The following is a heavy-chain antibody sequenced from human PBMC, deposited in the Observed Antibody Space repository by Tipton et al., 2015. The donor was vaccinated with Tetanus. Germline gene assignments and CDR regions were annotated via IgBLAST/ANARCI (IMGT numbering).Heavy chain of an antibody. CDR2: ISDSGLT. D-gene: IGHD3-10*01. V-gene: IGHV4-61*08. J-gene: IGHJ4*02. Sequence: GLVKPSETLSLTCTVSGGSVRSGDYSWNWIRQPPGKGLEWLAYISDSGLTNSNYFLKSRITISRDTSRNQFSLKLTSVTAADTAVYYCTRANHEFPKKGPFDSWGQGTLVIVS. CDR3: TRANHEFPKKGPFDS. CDR1: GGSVRSGDYS.